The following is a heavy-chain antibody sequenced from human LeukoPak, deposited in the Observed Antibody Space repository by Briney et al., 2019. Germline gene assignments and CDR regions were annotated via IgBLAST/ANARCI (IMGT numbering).Heavy chain of an antibody. CDR1: GFIFSNSW. D-gene: IGHD2-15*01. Sequence: GGSLRLSCAASGFIFSNSWMNWVRQAPGKGLEWVANINQDGSDQYYVDSVKGRFTISRDNAKNSLYLQMNSLRAEDTAVYYCARDGMVVAARYYYYYYMDVWGKGTTVTVSS. CDR2: INQDGSDQ. V-gene: IGHV3-7*01. J-gene: IGHJ6*03. CDR3: ARDGMVVAARYYYYYYMDV.